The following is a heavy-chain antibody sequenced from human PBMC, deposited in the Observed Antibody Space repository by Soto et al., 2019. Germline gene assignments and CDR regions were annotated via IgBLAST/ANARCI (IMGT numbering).Heavy chain of an antibody. CDR1: GFTVSSYA. V-gene: IGHV3-23*01. J-gene: IGHJ4*02. D-gene: IGHD6-13*01. CDR2: IGAGDGST. CDR3: AKRAAGRGRFDY. Sequence: PGGSLRLSCAASGFTVSSYAMNWVRQAPGKGLEWVSAIGAGDGSTSYADSVKGRFTVSRDNSQNTLYLQMNGLKADDTAVYYCAKRAAGRGRFDYWGQGILVTVSS.